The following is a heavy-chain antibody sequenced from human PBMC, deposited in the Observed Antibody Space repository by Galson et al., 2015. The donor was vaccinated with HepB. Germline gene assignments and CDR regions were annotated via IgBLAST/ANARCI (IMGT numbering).Heavy chain of an antibody. CDR1: GYTFTSYG. Sequence: QSGAEVKKPGASVKVSCKASGYTFTSYGISWVRQAPGQGLEWMGWISAYNGNTNYAQKLQGRVTMTTDTSTSTAYMELRSLRSDDTAVYYCARGGVVWWELPTPYAFDIWGQGTMVTVSS. D-gene: IGHD1-26*01. J-gene: IGHJ3*02. CDR3: ARGGVVWWELPTPYAFDI. CDR2: ISAYNGNT. V-gene: IGHV1-18*01.